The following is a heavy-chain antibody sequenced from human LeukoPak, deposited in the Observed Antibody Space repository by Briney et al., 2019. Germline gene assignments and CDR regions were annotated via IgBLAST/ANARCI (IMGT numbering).Heavy chain of an antibody. Sequence: ALVKVSCKASGYTFTSYYMHWVRQAPGQGLEWMGIINPSGGSTSYAQKFQGRVTMTRDTSTSTVYMELSSLRSEDTAVYYCASEQLLAVAGTRDAFDIWGQGTMVTVSS. CDR1: GYTFTSYY. J-gene: IGHJ3*02. V-gene: IGHV1-46*01. CDR2: INPSGGST. D-gene: IGHD6-19*01. CDR3: ASEQLLAVAGTRDAFDI.